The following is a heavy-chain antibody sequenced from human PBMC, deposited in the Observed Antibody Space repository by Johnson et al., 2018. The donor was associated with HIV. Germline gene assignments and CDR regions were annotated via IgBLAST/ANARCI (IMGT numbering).Heavy chain of an antibody. CDR2: ISYDGSNK. CDR1: GFTFSSYA. Sequence: QMLLVESGGGVVQPGRSLRLSCAAYGFTFSSYAMHWVRQAPGKGLEWVAVISYDGSNKYYADSVKGRFTISRDNSKNTLYLQMNSLRAEDTAVYYCAREFLYGVYQDAFAIWGQGTMVTVSS. V-gene: IGHV3-30-3*01. J-gene: IGHJ3*02. D-gene: IGHD4-17*01. CDR3: AREFLYGVYQDAFAI.